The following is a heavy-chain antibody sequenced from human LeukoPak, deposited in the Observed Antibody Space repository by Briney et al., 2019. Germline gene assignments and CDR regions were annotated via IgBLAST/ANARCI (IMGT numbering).Heavy chain of an antibody. Sequence: GGSLRLSCAASGFTFSSYGMHWVRQAPGKGLEWVAVISYDGSNKYYADSVKGRFTISRDNSKNTLYPQMNSLRAEDTAVYYCAKDYDFWSGYPRWWGQGTLVTVSS. V-gene: IGHV3-30*18. CDR3: AKDYDFWSGYPRW. CDR1: GFTFSSYG. D-gene: IGHD3-3*01. CDR2: ISYDGSNK. J-gene: IGHJ4*02.